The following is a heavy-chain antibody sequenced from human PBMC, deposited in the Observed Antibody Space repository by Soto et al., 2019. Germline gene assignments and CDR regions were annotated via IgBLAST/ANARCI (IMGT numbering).Heavy chain of an antibody. CDR3: ARMLAARRGEDY. Sequence: EVQLVESGGGLVKPGGSLRLSCAASGFTFSSYSMNWVRQAPGKGLEWVSSISSSSSYIYYADSVKGRFTISRDNAKNSLYLQMNSLRAEDTAVYYCARMLAARRGEDYWGQGTLVTVSS. D-gene: IGHD6-6*01. J-gene: IGHJ4*02. CDR1: GFTFSSYS. V-gene: IGHV3-21*01. CDR2: ISSSSSYI.